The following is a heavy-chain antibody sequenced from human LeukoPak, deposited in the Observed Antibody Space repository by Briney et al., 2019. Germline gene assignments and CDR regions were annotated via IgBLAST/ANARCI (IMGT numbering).Heavy chain of an antibody. Sequence: PETLSLTCTVSGASISSFYWSWIRQPPGKGLEWIGYISYSGSTNCNPSLKSRVTISVDTSKSQLSLKLNSVTAADTAVHFCARGKYSSSWSFFESWGQGTLVTVSS. J-gene: IGHJ4*02. CDR3: ARGKYSSSWSFFES. D-gene: IGHD6-13*01. CDR2: ISYSGST. V-gene: IGHV4-59*01. CDR1: GASISSFY.